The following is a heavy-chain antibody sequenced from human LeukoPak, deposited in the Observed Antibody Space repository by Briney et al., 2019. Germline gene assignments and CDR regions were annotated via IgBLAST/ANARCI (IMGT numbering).Heavy chain of an antibody. J-gene: IGHJ5*02. V-gene: IGHV3-74*01. CDR1: GFTFNSYW. CDR3: ARDYVSGSFGP. Sequence: GGSLRLSCAASGFTFNSYWMHWVRQVPGKGLAWVSRINSDGSRTNYAESVKGRFTIPRDNAKNTVYLQMNSLRAEDTAVYYCARDYVSGSFGPWGQGTLVTVSS. D-gene: IGHD3-10*01. CDR2: INSDGSRT.